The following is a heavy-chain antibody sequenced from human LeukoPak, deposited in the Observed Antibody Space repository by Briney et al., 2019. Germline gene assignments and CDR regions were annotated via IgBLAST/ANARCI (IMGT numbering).Heavy chain of an antibody. CDR3: AKDSPVATR. D-gene: IGHD2-15*01. CDR2: ITDSGDGT. V-gene: IGHV3-23*01. Sequence: TGGSLRLSCAASGFTFSSSAMSWFRQAPGKGLQWVSSITDSGDGTYYADSVKGRFTISRDDSKSTLYLQMNSLRAEDTAVYYCAKDSPVATRWGQGTLVTVSS. CDR1: GFTFSSSA. J-gene: IGHJ4*02.